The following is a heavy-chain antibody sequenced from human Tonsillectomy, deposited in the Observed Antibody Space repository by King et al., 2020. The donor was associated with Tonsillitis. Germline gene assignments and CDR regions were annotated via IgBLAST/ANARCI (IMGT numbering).Heavy chain of an antibody. CDR3: ARLTRAFYYFYY. V-gene: IGHV4-59*08. J-gene: IGHJ4*02. CDR1: GGSISSYY. CDR2: IYYSGST. Sequence: QLQESGPGLVKPSETLSLTCTVSGGSISSYYWSWIRQPPGKGLEWIGYIYYSGSTNYNPSLKIRVTISVDTSKNQFSLKLSSVTAADTAVYYCARLTRAFYYFYYWGQGTLVTVSS.